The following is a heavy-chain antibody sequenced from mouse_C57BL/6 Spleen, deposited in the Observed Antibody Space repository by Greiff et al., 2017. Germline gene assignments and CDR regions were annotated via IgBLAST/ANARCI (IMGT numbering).Heavy chain of an antibody. CDR1: GFTFSDYG. J-gene: IGHJ4*01. CDR2: ISSGSSTI. Sequence: DVMLVESGGGLVKPGGSLKLSCAASGFTFSDYGMHWVRQAPEKGLEWVAYISSGSSTIYYADTVKGRFTISRDNAKNTLFLQMTSLRSEDTAMYYCARKDYGSSYDYAMDYWGQGTSVTVSS. D-gene: IGHD1-1*01. CDR3: ARKDYGSSYDYAMDY. V-gene: IGHV5-17*01.